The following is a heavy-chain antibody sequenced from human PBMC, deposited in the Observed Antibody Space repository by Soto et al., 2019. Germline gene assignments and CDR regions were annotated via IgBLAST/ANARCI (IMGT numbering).Heavy chain of an antibody. D-gene: IGHD4-4*01. CDR1: GGSISSYY. Sequence: QVQLQESGPGLVKPSETLSLTCTVSGGSISSYYWSWIRQPPGKGLELIGYIYYSGSTNYNPSLKSRVTISVDTSKNQFSLKLSSVTAADTAVYYCARGGYSNYVHYYYGMDVWGQGTTVTVSS. CDR2: IYYSGST. V-gene: IGHV4-59*01. CDR3: ARGGYSNYVHYYYGMDV. J-gene: IGHJ6*02.